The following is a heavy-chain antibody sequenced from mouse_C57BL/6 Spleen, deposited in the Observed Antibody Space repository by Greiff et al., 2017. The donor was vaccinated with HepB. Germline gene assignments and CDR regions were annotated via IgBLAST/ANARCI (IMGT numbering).Heavy chain of an antibody. J-gene: IGHJ1*03. Sequence: QVQLQQSGPELVKPGASVKISCKASGYAFSSSWMNWVKQRPGKGLEWIGRIYPGDGDTNYNGKFKGKATLTADKSSSTAYMQLSSLTSEDSAVYFCASLIYDGYLYWYFDVWGTGTTVTVSS. CDR2: IYPGDGDT. D-gene: IGHD2-3*01. CDR3: ASLIYDGYLYWYFDV. CDR1: GYAFSSSW. V-gene: IGHV1-82*01.